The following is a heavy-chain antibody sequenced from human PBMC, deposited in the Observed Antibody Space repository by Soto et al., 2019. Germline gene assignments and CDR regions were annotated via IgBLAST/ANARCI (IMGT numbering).Heavy chain of an antibody. CDR1: GFTFSNYW. J-gene: IGHJ4*02. V-gene: IGHV3-7*01. D-gene: IGHD5-12*01. CDR3: ARQYRGFDFLPFDY. CDR2: IKQDGSEI. Sequence: EVQLAESGGGLVQPGGSLRLSCATSGFTFSNYWMTWVRQAPGKGLEWVANIKQDGSEIYYVDSVKGRFTISRENAKNSLYLQMNSLRAEETAVYYCARQYRGFDFLPFDYWGQGTLVTVSS.